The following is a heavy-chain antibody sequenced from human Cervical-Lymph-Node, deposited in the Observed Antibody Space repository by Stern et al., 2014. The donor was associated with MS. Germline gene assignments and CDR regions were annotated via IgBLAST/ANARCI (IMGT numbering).Heavy chain of an antibody. D-gene: IGHD6-13*01. J-gene: IGHJ4*02. Sequence: VQLVESGAEVKKPGASVKVSCKASGYTFTNYAIHWVRQAPGQRPEWMGWIHPGNCDAKYSQNFQDRVTITRDTSANTVYMELRSLRVEDTAMYYCARGYSTTYLDYWGQGTLVTVSS. CDR1: GYTFTNYA. CDR2: IHPGNCDA. V-gene: IGHV1-3*01. CDR3: ARGYSTTYLDY.